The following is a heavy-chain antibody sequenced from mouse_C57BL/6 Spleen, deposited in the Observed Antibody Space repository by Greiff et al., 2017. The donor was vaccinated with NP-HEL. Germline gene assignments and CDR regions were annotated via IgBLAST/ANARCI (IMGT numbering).Heavy chain of an antibody. D-gene: IGHD2-3*01. CDR3: ARFYDGYTYYCDY. J-gene: IGHJ2*01. Sequence: EVQLQESGPGLVKPSQSLSLTCSVTGYSITSGYYWNWIRQFPGNKLEWMGYISYDGSNNYNPSLKNRISITRDTSKNQFFLKLNSVTTEDTATYYCARFYDGYTYYCDYWGQGTTLTVSS. CDR2: ISYDGSN. CDR1: GYSITSGYY. V-gene: IGHV3-6*01.